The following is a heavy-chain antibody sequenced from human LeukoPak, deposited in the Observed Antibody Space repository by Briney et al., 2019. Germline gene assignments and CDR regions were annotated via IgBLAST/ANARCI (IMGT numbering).Heavy chain of an antibody. CDR2: INTDGTGT. Sequence: GGSLRLSCAASGFTFSNFWMHWVRQASGKGLVWVSHINTDGTGTTYGDSAKGRFSVSRDNAKNTLFLQMNSLRVEDTAVYYCARGTAETAGIDYWGQGTPVTVSA. V-gene: IGHV3-74*01. CDR3: ARGTAETAGIDY. J-gene: IGHJ4*02. CDR1: GFTFSNFW. D-gene: IGHD6-13*01.